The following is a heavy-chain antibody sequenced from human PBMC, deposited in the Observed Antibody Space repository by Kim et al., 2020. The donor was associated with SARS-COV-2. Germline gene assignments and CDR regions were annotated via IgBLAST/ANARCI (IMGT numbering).Heavy chain of an antibody. CDR2: INAGNGNT. Sequence: ASVKVSCKASGYTFTSYAMHWVRQAPGQRLEWMGWINAGNGNTKYSQKFQGRVTITRDTSASTAYMELSSLRSEDTAVYYCARDSYYDIFRYDYCYMDVWGQGTTVTVSS. V-gene: IGHV1-3*01. CDR1: GYTFTSYA. D-gene: IGHD3-9*01. CDR3: ARDSYYDIFRYDYCYMDV. J-gene: IGHJ6*03.